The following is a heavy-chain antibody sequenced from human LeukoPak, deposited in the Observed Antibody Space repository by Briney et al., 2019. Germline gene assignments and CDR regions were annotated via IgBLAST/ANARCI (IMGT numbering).Heavy chain of an antibody. CDR1: GFTFSSYS. Sequence: GGSLRLSCAASGFTFSSYSMNWVRQAPGKGLEWVSYISSSSSTIYYADSVKGRFTISRDNAKNSLYLQMNRLRPEDAAVYYCAKAPVTTCRGAFCYPFDYWGLGTLVTVSS. V-gene: IGHV3-48*01. D-gene: IGHD2-15*01. CDR3: AKAPVTTCRGAFCYPFDY. J-gene: IGHJ4*02. CDR2: ISSSSSTI.